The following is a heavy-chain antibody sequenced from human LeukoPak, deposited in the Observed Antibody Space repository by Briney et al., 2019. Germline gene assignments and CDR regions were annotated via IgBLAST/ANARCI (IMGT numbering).Heavy chain of an antibody. D-gene: IGHD3-10*01. CDR1: GYSISSGYY. Sequence: PSETLSLTCTVSGYSISSGYYWGWIRQPPGKGLEWIGSIYHSGSTYYNPSLKSRVTISVDTSKNQFSLKLSSVTAADTAVYYCARDERTKLWFGELLYRGSKFDYWGQGTLVTVSS. J-gene: IGHJ4*02. CDR2: IYHSGST. CDR3: ARDERTKLWFGELLYRGSKFDY. V-gene: IGHV4-38-2*02.